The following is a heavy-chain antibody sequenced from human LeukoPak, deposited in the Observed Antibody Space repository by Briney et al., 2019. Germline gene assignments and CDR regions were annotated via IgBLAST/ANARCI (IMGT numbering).Heavy chain of an antibody. CDR1: GFTFSSYG. CDR2: ISYDGSNK. Sequence: GGSLRLSCAASGFTFSSYGMHWVRQAPGKGLEWVAVISYDGSNKYYADSVKGRFTISRDNSKNTLYLQMNSLRAGDTAVYYCAKASVWAGAFDIWGQGTMVTVSS. J-gene: IGHJ3*02. D-gene: IGHD3-16*01. V-gene: IGHV3-30*18. CDR3: AKASVWAGAFDI.